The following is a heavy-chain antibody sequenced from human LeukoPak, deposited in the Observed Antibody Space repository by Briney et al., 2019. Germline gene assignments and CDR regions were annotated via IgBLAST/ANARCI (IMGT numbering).Heavy chain of an antibody. CDR3: ARAVVAATTYYFDY. CDR1: GYTFTGYY. V-gene: IGHV1-2*06. D-gene: IGHD2-15*01. Sequence: ASVKVSCKASGYTFTGYYMHWVRQAPGQGLEWVGRINPNSGGTNYAQKFQGRVTMTRDTSISTAYMELSRLGSDDTAVYYCARAVVAATTYYFDYWGQGTLVTVSS. J-gene: IGHJ4*02. CDR2: INPNSGGT.